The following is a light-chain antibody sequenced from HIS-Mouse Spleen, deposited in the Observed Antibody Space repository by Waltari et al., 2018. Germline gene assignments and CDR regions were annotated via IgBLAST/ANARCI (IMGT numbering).Light chain of an antibody. CDR3: QQYNNWWT. CDR2: CAS. V-gene: IGKV3-15*01. J-gene: IGKJ1*01. CDR1: QSVSSN. Sequence: EIVMTQSPATLSVSPGERATLSCRASQSVSSNLAWYQQNPGQAPRLLIYCASTRATGIPARFSGSGSGTEFTLAISSMQSEDFAVYYCQQYNNWWTFGQGTKVEIK.